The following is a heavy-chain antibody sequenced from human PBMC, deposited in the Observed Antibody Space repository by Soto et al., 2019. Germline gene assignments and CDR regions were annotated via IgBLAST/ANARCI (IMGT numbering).Heavy chain of an antibody. V-gene: IGHV2-5*02. CDR1: GFSLSTRGVG. J-gene: IGHJ4*02. Sequence: QITLKESGPPLVRPTQTLTLTCTFSGFSLSTRGVGVGWIRQPPGKALEWLALIYWDDDRRLRSSLKSRLTITKDTSKNQLVLTMTNMDPRDTAPYYCARVYCISLTCYEKGGLDCWGQGSLVTVSS. CDR3: ARVYCISLTCYEKGGLDC. D-gene: IGHD2-2*01. CDR2: IYWDDDR.